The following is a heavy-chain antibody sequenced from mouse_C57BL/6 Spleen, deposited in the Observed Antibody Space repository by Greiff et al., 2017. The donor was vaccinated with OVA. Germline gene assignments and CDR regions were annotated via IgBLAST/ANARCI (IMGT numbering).Heavy chain of an antibody. Sequence: VQLQQSGAELVRPGASVKLSCTASGFTINDYYMHWVKQRPEQGLEWIGRIDPEDGDTEYAPKFQGKATLTADTSSNTAYLQLSSLTSEDTAVYYCTTYYDYDIYYAMDYWGQGTSVTVSS. V-gene: IGHV14-1*01. CDR2: IDPEDGDT. J-gene: IGHJ4*01. D-gene: IGHD2-4*01. CDR1: GFTINDYY. CDR3: TTYYDYDIYYAMDY.